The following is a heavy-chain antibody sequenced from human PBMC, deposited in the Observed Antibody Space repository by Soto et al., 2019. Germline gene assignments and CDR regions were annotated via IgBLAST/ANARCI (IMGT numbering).Heavy chain of an antibody. CDR2: IIPILGIA. CDR1: GGTFSSYT. D-gene: IGHD3-10*01. V-gene: IGHV1-69*08. Sequence: QVQLVQSGAEVKKPGSSVKVSCKASGGTFSSYTISWVRQAPGQGLEWMGRIIPILGIANYAQKFQGRVTITADKSTSTAYMELSSVRSEDTAVYYCARDEGTMVRGVINVWGQGTMVTVSS. J-gene: IGHJ3*01. CDR3: ARDEGTMVRGVINV.